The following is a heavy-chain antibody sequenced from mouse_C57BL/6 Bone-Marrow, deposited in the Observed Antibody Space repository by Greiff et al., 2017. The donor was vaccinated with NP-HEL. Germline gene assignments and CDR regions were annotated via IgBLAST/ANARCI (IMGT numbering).Heavy chain of an antibody. D-gene: IGHD1-1*01. V-gene: IGHV1-50*01. J-gene: IGHJ3*01. CDR2: IDPSDRYT. CDR3: ARKTYYGRSYEFAY. Sequence: QVQLQQPGAELVKPGASVKLSCKASGYTFTTYWMQWVKQRPGQGLEWIGEIDPSDRYTNYNQQFKGKATLTVTTSSSTANMQLSSLTSEDSAVYYCARKTYYGRSYEFAYWGQGTLVTVSA. CDR1: GYTFTTYW.